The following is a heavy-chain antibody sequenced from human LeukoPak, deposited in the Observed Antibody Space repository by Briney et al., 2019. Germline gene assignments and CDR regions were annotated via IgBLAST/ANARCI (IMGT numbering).Heavy chain of an antibody. D-gene: IGHD3-16*01. Sequence: GGSLRLSCAASGFTFSSYAMHWVRQAPGKGLEWVAVISYDGSNKYYADSVKGRFTISRDNSKNTLYLQMNSLRAEDTAVYYCAKDSIYGGWGNAFDIWGQGTMVTVSS. V-gene: IGHV3-30-3*01. CDR2: ISYDGSNK. CDR1: GFTFSSYA. CDR3: AKDSIYGGWGNAFDI. J-gene: IGHJ3*02.